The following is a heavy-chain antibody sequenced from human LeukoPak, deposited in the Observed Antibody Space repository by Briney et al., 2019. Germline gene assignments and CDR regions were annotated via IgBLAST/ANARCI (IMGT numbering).Heavy chain of an antibody. J-gene: IGHJ4*02. CDR2: IIPIFGTA. CDR3: ARAHYYDSSGYLIGDY. CDR1: GGTFSSYA. V-gene: IGHV1-69*05. D-gene: IGHD3-22*01. Sequence: SVKVSCKASGGTFSSYAISWVRQAPGQGLEWMGGIIPIFGTANYAQKFQGRGTITTDESTSTAYMELSSLRSEDTAVYYCARAHYYDSSGYLIGDYWGQGTLVTVSS.